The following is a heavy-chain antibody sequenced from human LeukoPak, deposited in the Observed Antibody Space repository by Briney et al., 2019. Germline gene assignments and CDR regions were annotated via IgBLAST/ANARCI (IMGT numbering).Heavy chain of an antibody. V-gene: IGHV1-18*01. Sequence: ASVKVSCKASGYTFTSYGISWVRQAPGQGLEWMGWISAYNGNTNYAQKLQGRVTMTTDTSTSTAYMELRSLRSDDTAVYYCARVLAGERYCSSTSCYPLDYWGRGTLVTVSS. CDR2: ISAYNGNT. CDR1: GYTFTSYG. J-gene: IGHJ4*02. CDR3: ARVLAGERYCSSTSCYPLDY. D-gene: IGHD2-2*01.